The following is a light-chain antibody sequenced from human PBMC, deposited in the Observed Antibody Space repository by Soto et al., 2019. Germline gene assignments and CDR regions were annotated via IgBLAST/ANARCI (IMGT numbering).Light chain of an antibody. CDR1: QGISSY. V-gene: IGKV1-8*01. J-gene: IGKJ4*01. Sequence: AIRMTQSPSSFSASTGDRVTITCRASQGISSYLAWYQQKPGKAPKLLIYAASTLQSGVPSRFSGSGSGTDFTLTIGCLQSEDFATYYCQQYGSSPLTFGGGTKVEIK. CDR3: QQYGSSPLT. CDR2: AAS.